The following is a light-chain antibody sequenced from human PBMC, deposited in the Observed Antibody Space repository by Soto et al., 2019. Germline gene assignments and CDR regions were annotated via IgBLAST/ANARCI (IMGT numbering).Light chain of an antibody. V-gene: IGLV2-14*01. J-gene: IGLJ2*01. CDR3: CSYTTSSTVV. CDR1: SSDVGGYNY. CDR2: EVS. Sequence: QSALTQPASVSGSPGQSITISCTGTSSDVGGYNYVSWYQQHPGKAPKLMIYEVSNRPSGVSNRFSGSKSGNTASLTISGLQAEDEADYYFCSYTTSSTVVFG.